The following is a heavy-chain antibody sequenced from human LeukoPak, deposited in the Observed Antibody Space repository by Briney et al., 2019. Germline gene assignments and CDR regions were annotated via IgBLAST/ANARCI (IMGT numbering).Heavy chain of an antibody. CDR2: IYPGDSDT. CDR3: ARSSDSSGYYDYFDY. CDR1: GYSLTSYW. J-gene: IGHJ4*02. Sequence: GESLKISCKGSGYSLTSYWIGWVRQMPGKGLEWMVIIYPGDSDTRYSPSFQGQVTISADKSISTAYLQWSSLKASDTAMYYCARSSDSSGYYDYFDYWGQGTLVTVSS. D-gene: IGHD3-22*01. V-gene: IGHV5-51*01.